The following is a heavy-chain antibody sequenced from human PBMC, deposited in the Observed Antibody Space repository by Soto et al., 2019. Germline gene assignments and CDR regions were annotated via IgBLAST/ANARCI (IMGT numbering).Heavy chain of an antibody. V-gene: IGHV1-18*01. CDR3: VRCYCSVGSCYACWHFDL. J-gene: IGHJ2*01. D-gene: IGHD2-15*01. Sequence: VQLVPSGGEVKKPGASVKVSCQASGYTFSDYASSCVRQAPGQGLEWMGWISASTRNTDQAQNFQGRVIMTLDTSTNTAYMELRSLRSDDTAVYYCVRCYCSVGSCYACWHFDLWGRGTLVNVSA. CDR2: ISASTRNT. CDR1: GYTFSDYA.